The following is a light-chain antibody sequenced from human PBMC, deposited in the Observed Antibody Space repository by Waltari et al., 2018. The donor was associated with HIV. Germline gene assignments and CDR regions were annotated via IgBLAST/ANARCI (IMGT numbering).Light chain of an antibody. Sequence: QSVLTQPPSVSGAPGQIVTIPCPGSSSNLGAGYDVHWYQQHPGTAPKLLIFANTNRPSGVPDRFSGSKSGTSASLAITGVQAEDEAVYYCQSYDSSLNEGVFGGGTKLAVL. J-gene: IGLJ3*02. CDR3: QSYDSSLNEGV. CDR2: ANT. V-gene: IGLV1-40*01. CDR1: SSNLGAGYD.